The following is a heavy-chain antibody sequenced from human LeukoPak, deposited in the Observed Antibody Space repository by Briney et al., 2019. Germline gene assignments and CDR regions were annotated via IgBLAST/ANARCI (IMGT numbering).Heavy chain of an antibody. CDR2: IHYSGST. CDR1: GGSISNYY. J-gene: IGHJ4*02. CDR3: ARLGIGVVPSAMLGDYYFDY. D-gene: IGHD2-2*01. Sequence: PSETLSLTCTVSGGSISNYYWSWIRQPPGKGLEWIGSIHYSGSTNYNPSLKSRVTISVDTSKNQFSLKLSSVTAADTAVYYCARLGIGVVPSAMLGDYYFDYWGQGTLVTVSS. V-gene: IGHV4-59*01.